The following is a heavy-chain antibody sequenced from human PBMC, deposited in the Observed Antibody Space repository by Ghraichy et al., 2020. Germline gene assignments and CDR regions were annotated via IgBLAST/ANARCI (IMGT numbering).Heavy chain of an antibody. CDR3: ARHRVGGLYDAFDI. D-gene: IGHD2-8*02. V-gene: IGHV4-39*01. CDR1: GGSISSFVYY. Sequence: SETLSLTCTVSGGSISSFVYYWGWIRQPPGKGLEWIGSIYSSGSTQYNPSLKSRVTISVDTSKNQFSLKLSSVTATDTTIYYCARHRVGGLYDAFDIWGQGTMVTVSS. J-gene: IGHJ3*02. CDR2: IYSSGST.